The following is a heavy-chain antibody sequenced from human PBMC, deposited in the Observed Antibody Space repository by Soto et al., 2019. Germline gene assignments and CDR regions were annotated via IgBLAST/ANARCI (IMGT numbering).Heavy chain of an antibody. CDR2: IYYSGST. V-gene: IGHV4-59*01. Sequence: PSETLSLTCTVSGGTISSYYWSWIRQPPGKGLEWMGYIYYSGSTNYNPSLKSRVTISVDTSKNQFSLKLSSVTAADTAVYYCARALSIVVVPAAGAFDIWGQGTMVTVS. J-gene: IGHJ3*02. D-gene: IGHD2-2*01. CDR1: GGTISSYY. CDR3: ARALSIVVVPAAGAFDI.